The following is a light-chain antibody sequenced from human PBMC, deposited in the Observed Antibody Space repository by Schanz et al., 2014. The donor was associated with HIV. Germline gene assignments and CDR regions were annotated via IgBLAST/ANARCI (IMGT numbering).Light chain of an antibody. V-gene: IGKV3-20*01. CDR2: ATS. CDR3: HHYGDSRGT. J-gene: IGKJ4*02. CDR1: QRLSSSY. Sequence: EIVLTQSPATQSLAPGERATLSCGASQRLSSSYLAWYQQKRDQPPRLVIYATSTRATGIPERFSGSGSGTDFTLTISRLEPDDFAVYYCHHYGDSRGTFGGGTEVDI.